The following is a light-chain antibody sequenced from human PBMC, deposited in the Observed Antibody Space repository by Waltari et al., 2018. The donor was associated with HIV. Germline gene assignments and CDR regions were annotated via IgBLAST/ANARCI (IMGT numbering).Light chain of an antibody. V-gene: IGLV2-23*01. CDR1: SSDVGSYNL. CDR2: EGS. J-gene: IGLJ2*01. CDR3: CSYAGSSTSVV. Sequence: QSALTQPASVSGSPGQSITISCTGTSSDVGSYNLVSWFQQHPGKAPKLMIYEGSKRPSGVSNRCSGTKSGNTASLTISGLQAEDEADDYGCSYAGSSTSVVFGGGTKLTVL.